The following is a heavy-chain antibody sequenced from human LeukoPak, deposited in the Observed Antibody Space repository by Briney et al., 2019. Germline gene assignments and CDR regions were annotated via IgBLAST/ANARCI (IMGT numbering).Heavy chain of an antibody. Sequence: ASVKVSCKASGYTFTSYDINWVRQAPGQGLEWMGWINPNSGGTNYAQKFHGRVTMTRDTFISTAYMELSSLRSDDTAVYYCARTSYYYDSSGYWDYWGQGTLVTVSS. V-gene: IGHV1-2*02. CDR2: INPNSGGT. CDR1: GYTFTSYD. D-gene: IGHD3-22*01. J-gene: IGHJ4*02. CDR3: ARTSYYYDSSGYWDY.